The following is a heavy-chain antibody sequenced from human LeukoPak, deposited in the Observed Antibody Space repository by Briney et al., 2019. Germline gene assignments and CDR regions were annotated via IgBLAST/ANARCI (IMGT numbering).Heavy chain of an antibody. CDR2: IYYSGST. V-gene: IGHV4-59*01. J-gene: IGHJ6*02. CDR1: GGSISSYY. D-gene: IGHD6-13*01. CDR3: ARVKSSSLKNYYYYGMDV. Sequence: SETLSLTCTVSGGSISSYYWSWIRQPPGKGLEWIGYIYYSGSTNYNPSLKSRVTISVDTSKNQFSLKLSSVTAADTAVYYCARVKSSSLKNYYYYGMDVWGQGTTVTVSS.